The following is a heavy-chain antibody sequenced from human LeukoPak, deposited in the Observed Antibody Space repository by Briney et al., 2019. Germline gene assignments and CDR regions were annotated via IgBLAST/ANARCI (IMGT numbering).Heavy chain of an antibody. CDR2: ISQSGST. D-gene: IGHD3-3*01. CDR1: GYSISITYH. CDR3: ARDGYDFWSGGFDP. V-gene: IGHV4-38-2*02. J-gene: IGHJ5*02. Sequence: SETLSLTCTVSGYSISITYHWGWIRQSPGKGLEWIGSISQSGSTYHNPSLKSRVTISVDTSKNQFSLKLNSVTAADTAVYYCARDGYDFWSGGFDPWGQGTLVTVSS.